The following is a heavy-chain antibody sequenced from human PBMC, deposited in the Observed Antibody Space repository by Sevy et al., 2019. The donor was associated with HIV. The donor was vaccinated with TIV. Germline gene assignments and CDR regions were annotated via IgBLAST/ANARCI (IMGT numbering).Heavy chain of an antibody. CDR3: ARETVGAGYYFDY. CDR2: VFYSGTT. J-gene: IGHJ4*02. V-gene: IGHV4-59*01. CDR1: SGSISPYY. Sequence: SETLSLTCSVSSGSISPYYWTWIRQPPGKALEWIGYVFYSGTTNYNPSLESRVTISIDTSKNQFSLNLTSVTAADTAFYYCARETVGAGYYFDYWGQGTLVTVSS. D-gene: IGHD1-26*01.